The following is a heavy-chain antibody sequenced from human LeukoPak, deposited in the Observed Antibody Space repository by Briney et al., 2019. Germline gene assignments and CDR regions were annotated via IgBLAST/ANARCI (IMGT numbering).Heavy chain of an antibody. CDR3: ARAVGYGAGSYGFDI. V-gene: IGHV3-74*01. Sequence: GGSLRLSCAASGFTLSSKVMHWVRQAPGTGLVWVSRIIRDGTGTDYADSVKGRFTISRDIATNTLYLQMDSLRAEDTAVYYCARAVGYGAGSYGFDIWGQGTTVAVSS. CDR2: IIRDGTGT. J-gene: IGHJ3*02. CDR1: GFTLSSKV. D-gene: IGHD3-10*01.